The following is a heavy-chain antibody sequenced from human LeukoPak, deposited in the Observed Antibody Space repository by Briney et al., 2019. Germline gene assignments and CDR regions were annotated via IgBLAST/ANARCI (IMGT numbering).Heavy chain of an antibody. CDR3: ARALGYCSGGSCYSSWFDP. Sequence: SVKVSCKASGGTFSSYAISWVQQAPGQGLEWMGGIIPIFGTANYAQKFQGRVTITTDESTSTAYMELSSLRSEDTAVYYCARALGYCSGGSCYSSWFDPWGQGTLVTVSS. D-gene: IGHD2-15*01. V-gene: IGHV1-69*05. CDR2: IIPIFGTA. CDR1: GGTFSSYA. J-gene: IGHJ5*02.